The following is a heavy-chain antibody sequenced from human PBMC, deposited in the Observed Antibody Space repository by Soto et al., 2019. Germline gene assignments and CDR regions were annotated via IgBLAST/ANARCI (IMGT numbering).Heavy chain of an antibody. V-gene: IGHV1-46*01. Sequence: ASVKVSCKASGYTFTGYYMHWVRQAHGQGLEWMGIINPSGGSTSYAQKFQGRVTMTRDTSTSTVYMELSSLRSEDTAVYYCARNEAWELLRTVGYYYGMDVWGQGTTVTVSS. J-gene: IGHJ6*02. CDR2: INPSGGST. D-gene: IGHD1-26*01. CDR1: GYTFTGYY. CDR3: ARNEAWELLRTVGYYYGMDV.